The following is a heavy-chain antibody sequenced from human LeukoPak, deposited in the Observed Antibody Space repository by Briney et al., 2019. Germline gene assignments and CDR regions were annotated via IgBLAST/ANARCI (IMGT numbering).Heavy chain of an antibody. CDR1: GYSISSGFY. D-gene: IGHD1-26*01. J-gene: IGHJ4*02. CDR3: ARAVGITTALFDY. V-gene: IGHV4-38-2*02. CDR2: IYHSGST. Sequence: SETLSLTCTVSGYSISSGFYWGWIRQPPGKGLEWMGGIYHSGSTYYNPALKSRVTISVDTSKNQFSLKLSSVTAADTAVYYCARAVGITTALFDYWGQGTLVTVSS.